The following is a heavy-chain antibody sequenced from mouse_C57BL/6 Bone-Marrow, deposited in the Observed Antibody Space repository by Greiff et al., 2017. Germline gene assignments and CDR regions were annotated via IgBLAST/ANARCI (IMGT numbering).Heavy chain of an antibody. CDR1: GFPITSGYY. CDR3: AGDNYGYWYFDV. Sequence: VKLVESGPGLVKPSQSLFLTCSITGFPITSGYYWIWIRQSPGKPLEWMGYITHSGETFYNPSLQSPISITRETSKNQFFLQLNSVTTEDTAMYYCAGDNYGYWYFDVWGTGTTVTVSS. CDR2: ITHSGET. J-gene: IGHJ1*03. V-gene: IGHV12-3*01. D-gene: IGHD1-1*01.